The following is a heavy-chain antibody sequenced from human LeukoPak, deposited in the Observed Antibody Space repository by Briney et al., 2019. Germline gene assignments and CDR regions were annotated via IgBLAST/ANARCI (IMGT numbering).Heavy chain of an antibody. Sequence: ALVKVSCKASGYTFTSYGISWVRQAPGQGLEWMGWISAYNGNTNYAQKLQGRVTMTTGTSTSTAYMELRSLRSDGTAVYYCARDPDVDGGNSELDYWGQGTLVTVSS. CDR2: ISAYNGNT. J-gene: IGHJ4*02. CDR1: GYTFTSYG. V-gene: IGHV1-18*01. D-gene: IGHD4-23*01. CDR3: ARDPDVDGGNSELDY.